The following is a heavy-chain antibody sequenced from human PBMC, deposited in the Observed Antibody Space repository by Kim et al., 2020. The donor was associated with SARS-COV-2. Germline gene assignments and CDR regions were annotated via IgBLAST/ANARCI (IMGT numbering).Heavy chain of an antibody. Sequence: SETLSLTCTVSGGSISSGGYYWSWIRQHPGKGLEWIGYIYYSGSTYYNPSLKSRVIISVDTSKNQFSLKLSSVTAADTAVYYCARRRKTSGCYVDLWGRGGLVPVSS. J-gene: IGHJ2*01. D-gene: IGHD2-8*01. CDR2: IYYSGST. V-gene: IGHV4-31*03. CDR3: ARRRKTSGCYVDL. CDR1: GGSISSGGYY.